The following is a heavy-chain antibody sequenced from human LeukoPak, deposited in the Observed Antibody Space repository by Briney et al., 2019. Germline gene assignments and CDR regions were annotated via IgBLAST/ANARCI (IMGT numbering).Heavy chain of an antibody. Sequence: PSETLSLTCTVSGYSISSGYYWGWIRQPPGKGLEWIGSIYHSGSTYYNPSLKSRVTISVDTSKNQFSLKLSSVTAADTAVYYCARSGYDYLGNYYYYMDVWGKGTRSPSP. V-gene: IGHV4-38-2*02. CDR1: GYSISSGYY. J-gene: IGHJ6*03. D-gene: IGHD5-12*01. CDR2: IYHSGST. CDR3: ARSGYDYLGNYYYYMDV.